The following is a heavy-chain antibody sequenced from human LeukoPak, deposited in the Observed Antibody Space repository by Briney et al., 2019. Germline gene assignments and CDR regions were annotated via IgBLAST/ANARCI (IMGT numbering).Heavy chain of an antibody. CDR2: ISYDGSNK. CDR1: GFTFSSYA. J-gene: IGHJ4*02. CDR3: ANIAAAGVDY. Sequence: GRSLRLSCAASGFTFSSYAMHWVRQAPGKGLEWVAVISYDGSNKYYADSVKGRFTISRDNSKNTLYLQTNSLRAEDTAVYYCANIAAAGVDYWGQGTLVTVSS. D-gene: IGHD6-13*01. V-gene: IGHV3-30-3*01.